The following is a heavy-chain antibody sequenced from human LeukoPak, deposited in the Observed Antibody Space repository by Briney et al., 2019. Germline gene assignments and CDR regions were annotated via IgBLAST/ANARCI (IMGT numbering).Heavy chain of an antibody. J-gene: IGHJ4*02. CDR3: ARSSAYSYGR. Sequence: GGSLRLSCAASGFTFTSYWMTWVRQAPGKGLEWLTNINEDGSVKHYVDSVRGRFTISSDNAKSSLYLQMNSLRAEDTAVYYCARSSAYSYGRWGQGTLVTVSS. CDR2: INEDGSVK. CDR1: GFTFTSYW. V-gene: IGHV3-7*01. D-gene: IGHD5-18*01.